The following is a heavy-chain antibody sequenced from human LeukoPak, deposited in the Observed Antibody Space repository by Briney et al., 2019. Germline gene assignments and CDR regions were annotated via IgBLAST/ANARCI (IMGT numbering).Heavy chain of an antibody. J-gene: IGHJ4*02. V-gene: IGHV4-34*01. CDR3: ASRPPYGGYDYRPYLNY. D-gene: IGHD5-12*01. Sequence: SETLSLTCAVYGGSFSGYYWSWIRQPPGKGLEWIGEINHSGSTNYNPSLKSRVTISVDTSKNQFSLKLSSVTAADTAVYYCASRPPYGGYDYRPYLNYWGQGTLVTVSS. CDR1: GGSFSGYY. CDR2: INHSGST.